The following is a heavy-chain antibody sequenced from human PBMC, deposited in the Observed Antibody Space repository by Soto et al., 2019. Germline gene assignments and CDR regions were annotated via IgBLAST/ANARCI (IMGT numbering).Heavy chain of an antibody. J-gene: IGHJ4*02. D-gene: IGHD6-6*01. V-gene: IGHV3-21*01. Sequence: GPLRGTCSASGCTFSSYSLNWVRPAPGKGLEWVSSISSSSSYIYYADSVKGRFTISRDNAKNSLYLQMNSLRAEDTAAYYCERDARSRAYSSSSLVWGQGTLVTVYS. CDR3: ERDARSRAYSSSSLV. CDR1: GCTFSSYS. CDR2: ISSSSSYI.